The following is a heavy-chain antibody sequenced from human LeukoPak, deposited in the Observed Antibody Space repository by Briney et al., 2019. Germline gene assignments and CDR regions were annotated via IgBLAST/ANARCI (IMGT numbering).Heavy chain of an antibody. CDR2: IYYSGST. Sequence: SEALSLTCTVSGGSISSSSYYWGWIRQPPGKGLEWIGSIYYSGSTYYNPSLKSRVTISVDTSKNQFSLKLSSVTAADTAVYYCASLRNLWFGELSDYWGQGTLVTVSS. CDR1: GGSISSSSYY. J-gene: IGHJ4*02. CDR3: ASLRNLWFGELSDY. D-gene: IGHD3-10*01. V-gene: IGHV4-39*01.